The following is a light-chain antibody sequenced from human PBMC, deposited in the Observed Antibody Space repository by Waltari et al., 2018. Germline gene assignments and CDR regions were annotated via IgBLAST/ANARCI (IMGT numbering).Light chain of an antibody. V-gene: IGLV2-14*03. CDR3: SSYTSSSPPFL. J-gene: IGLJ1*01. CDR2: DVS. CDR1: SSYVGGFSY. Sequence: QSALTQPASVSGSPGQSITISCTGTSSYVGGFSYVSWYQQHPGKAPKLMIYDVSNRPPGVSKRFSGSKSGKAASPTHSGLQAEDEADYYCSSYTSSSPPFLFGTGTKVTVL.